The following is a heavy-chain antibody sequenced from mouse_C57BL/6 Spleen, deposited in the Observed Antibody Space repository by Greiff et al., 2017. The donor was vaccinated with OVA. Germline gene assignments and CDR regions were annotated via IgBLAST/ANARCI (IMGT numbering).Heavy chain of an antibody. Sequence: VQLQQPGAELVMPGPSVKLSCKASGYTFTSYWMHWVKQRPGQGLEWIGEIDPSDSYTNYNQKFKGKSTLTVDKSSSTAYMQLSSLTSEDSAVYYCARCYYGSSVFAYWGQGTLVTVSA. J-gene: IGHJ3*01. CDR1: GYTFTSYW. V-gene: IGHV1-69*01. CDR3: ARCYYGSSVFAY. D-gene: IGHD1-1*01. CDR2: IDPSDSYT.